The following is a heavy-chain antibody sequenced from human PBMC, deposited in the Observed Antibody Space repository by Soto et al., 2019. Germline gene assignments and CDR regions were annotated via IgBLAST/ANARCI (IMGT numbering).Heavy chain of an antibody. Sequence: QVQLVQSGAEVKKPGASVKVSCKASGYTFTRYGISWVRQAPGQGLEWMGWINVYNGNTNYAQKLQGRVTMTTDTSTSTAYLRLRSRRSDATAVYFCARDTSRGEYDYWGQGNLVTVSS. CDR3: ARDTSRGEYDY. D-gene: IGHD3-10*01. CDR2: INVYNGNT. J-gene: IGHJ4*02. V-gene: IGHV1-18*01. CDR1: GYTFTRYG.